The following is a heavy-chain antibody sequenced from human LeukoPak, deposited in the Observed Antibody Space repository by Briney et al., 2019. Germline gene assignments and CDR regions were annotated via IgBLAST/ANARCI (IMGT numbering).Heavy chain of an antibody. J-gene: IGHJ1*01. CDR1: GGSISSSSYY. CDR3: ARVGPYCGGDCYRRPEKYFQH. Sequence: PSETLSLTCTVSGGSISSSSYYWGWIRQPPGKGLEWIGSIYYSGSTYYNPSLKSRVTISVDTSKNQFSLKLSSVTAADTAVYYCARVGPYCGGDCYRRPEKYFQHWGQGTLVTVSS. V-gene: IGHV4-39*01. CDR2: IYYSGST. D-gene: IGHD2-21*02.